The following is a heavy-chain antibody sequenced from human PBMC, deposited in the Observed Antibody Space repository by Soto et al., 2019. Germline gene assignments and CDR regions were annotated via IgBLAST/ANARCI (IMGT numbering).Heavy chain of an antibody. CDR3: ARDIGVVPDRYFDY. V-gene: IGHV3-30*03. CDR2: ISYDGSNK. Sequence: VQLLESGGGLVQPGGSLRLSCAASGFPFSTSGMLWVRQAPGKGLEWVAVISYDGSNKYYADSVKGRFTISRDNSKNTLYLQMNSLRAEDTAVYYCARDIGVVPDRYFDYWGQGTLVTVSS. CDR1: GFPFSTSG. J-gene: IGHJ4*02. D-gene: IGHD3-3*01.